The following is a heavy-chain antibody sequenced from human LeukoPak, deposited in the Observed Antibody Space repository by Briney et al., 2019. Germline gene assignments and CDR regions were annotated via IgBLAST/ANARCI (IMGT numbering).Heavy chain of an antibody. CDR2: ISSSSSTI. J-gene: IGHJ4*02. Sequence: GGSLRLSCAASGFTFSSYTMDWVRQAPGKGLKCISYISSSSSTIYYADSVKGRFTISRDNAKNSLYLQMNSLRAEDTAVYYCAREVIRGSYYIDSWGQGTLVTVSS. CDR1: GFTFSSYT. V-gene: IGHV3-48*01. CDR3: AREVIRGSYYIDS. D-gene: IGHD1-26*01.